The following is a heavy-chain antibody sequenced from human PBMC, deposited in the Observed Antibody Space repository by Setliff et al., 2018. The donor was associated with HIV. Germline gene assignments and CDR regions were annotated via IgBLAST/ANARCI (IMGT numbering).Heavy chain of an antibody. CDR2: ISAYNGNT. J-gene: IGHJ6*02. Sequence: ASVKVSCKASGYTFTSYGVTWVRQAPGQGLDWMGWISAYNGNTNYAQKFQGRVTMTRDTSINAAYMELRSLRSDDTAVYYCARNFGLSPSGKYYYYYGMDIWGQGTTVTVSS. V-gene: IGHV1-18*01. CDR3: ARNFGLSPSGKYYYYYGMDI. D-gene: IGHD3-10*01. CDR1: GYTFTSYG.